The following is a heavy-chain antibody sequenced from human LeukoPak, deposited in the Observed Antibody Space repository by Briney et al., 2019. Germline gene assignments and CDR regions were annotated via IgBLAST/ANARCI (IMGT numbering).Heavy chain of an antibody. CDR3: ARAQGGYYGKFDY. V-gene: IGHV3-74*03. CDR1: GLTVSRDS. D-gene: IGHD3-3*01. J-gene: IGHJ4*02. CDR2: IKSDGST. Sequence: GGSLRLSCAASGLTVSRDSMHWVRQAPGKGLVWVSRIKSDGSTTYADSVKGRFTISRDNAKTMMYLQMNSLRADDTAVYYCARAQGGYYGKFDYWGQGTLVTASS.